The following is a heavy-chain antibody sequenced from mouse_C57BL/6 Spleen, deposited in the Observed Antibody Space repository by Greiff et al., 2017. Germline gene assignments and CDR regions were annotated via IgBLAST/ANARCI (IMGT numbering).Heavy chain of an antibody. J-gene: IGHJ4*01. CDR1: GYSFTSYY. CDR2: IYPGSGNT. Sequence: QVQLKESGPELVKPGASVKISCKASGYSFTSYYIHWVKQRPGQGLEWIGWIYPGSGNTKYNEKFKGKATLTADTSSSTAYMQLSSLTSEDSAVYYCARGGYYGSSYGDAMDYWGQGTSVTVSS. V-gene: IGHV1-66*01. CDR3: ARGGYYGSSYGDAMDY. D-gene: IGHD1-1*01.